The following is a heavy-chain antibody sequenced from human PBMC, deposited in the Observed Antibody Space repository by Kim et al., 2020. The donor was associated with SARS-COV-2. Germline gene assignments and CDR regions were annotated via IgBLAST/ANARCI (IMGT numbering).Heavy chain of an antibody. J-gene: IGHJ4*02. V-gene: IGHV3-74*01. D-gene: IGHD3-10*01. CDR3: VRHYYGSGSYPDDY. Sequence: AAAVGGRINITRDTAKNTVFLQMNSLRAEDTVVYYCVRHYYGSGSYPDDYWGQGTLVTVSS.